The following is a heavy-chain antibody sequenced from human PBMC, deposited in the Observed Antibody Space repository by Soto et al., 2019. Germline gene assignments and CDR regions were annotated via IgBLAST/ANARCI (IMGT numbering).Heavy chain of an antibody. CDR1: GFTFSSYA. CDR3: ASQGDVLRFLEWSTNWFDP. D-gene: IGHD3-3*01. V-gene: IGHV3-23*01. CDR2: ISGSGGST. J-gene: IGHJ5*02. Sequence: GGSLRLSCAASGFTFSSYAMSWVRQAPGKGLEWVSAISGSGGSTYYADSVKGRFTISRDNSKNTLYLQMNSLRAEDTAVYYCASQGDVLRFLEWSTNWFDPWGQGTLVTVSS.